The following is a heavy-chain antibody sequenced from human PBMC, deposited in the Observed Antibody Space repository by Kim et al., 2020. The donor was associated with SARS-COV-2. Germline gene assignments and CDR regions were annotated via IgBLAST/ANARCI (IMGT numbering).Heavy chain of an antibody. CDR3: ARGFFRVGFDV. Sequence: GGSLRLSCAVSRFTFTNYSMNWVRHAPGKGLEWVSCISIDGTITNYADSMKGRSTMTNYNDENTLYLQMNSRGAEDAADYYCARGFFRVGFDVWGQGTTVTVSS. D-gene: IGHD3-10*01. V-gene: IGHV3-74*01. CDR1: RFTFTNYS. CDR2: ISIDGTIT. J-gene: IGHJ6*02.